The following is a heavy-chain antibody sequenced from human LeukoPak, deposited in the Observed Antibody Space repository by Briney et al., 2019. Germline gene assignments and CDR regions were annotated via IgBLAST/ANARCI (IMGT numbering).Heavy chain of an antibody. CDR2: ISSSGSTI. J-gene: IGHJ5*02. D-gene: IGHD3-9*01. CDR1: GFTFSSYE. Sequence: PGGSLRLSCAASGFTFSSYEMNWVRQAPGKGLEWVSYISSSGSTIYYADSVKGRFTISRDNAKNSLYLQMNSLRAEDTALYYCARDRNKIRYFDWLPFDPWGQGTLVTVSS. CDR3: ARDRNKIRYFDWLPFDP. V-gene: IGHV3-48*03.